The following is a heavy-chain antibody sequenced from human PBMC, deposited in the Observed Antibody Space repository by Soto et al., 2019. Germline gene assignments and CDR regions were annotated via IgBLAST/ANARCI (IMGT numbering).Heavy chain of an antibody. CDR2: ISYDGSD. Sequence: QMPLVESGGGVVQPGRSLRLSCVASGFPFREFGMHWVRQAPGKGLEWVALISYDGSDYADSVKGRFTISRDDSRDTLFLHMDNLRPDDTGVYYCARRRNYYLDFWGQGTLVAVSS. CDR1: GFPFREFG. CDR3: ARRRNYYLDF. J-gene: IGHJ4*02. V-gene: IGHV3-33*05. D-gene: IGHD3-10*01.